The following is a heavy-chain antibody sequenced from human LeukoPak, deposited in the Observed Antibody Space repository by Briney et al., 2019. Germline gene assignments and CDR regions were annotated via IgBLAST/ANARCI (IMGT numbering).Heavy chain of an antibody. CDR1: GFTFDDYG. J-gene: IGHJ4*02. CDR2: IKQDGSEK. D-gene: IGHD6-13*01. Sequence: PGGSLRLSCAASGFTFDDYGMSWVRQAPGKGLEWVANIKQDGSEKYYVDSVKGRFTISRDNAKNSLYLQMNSLRAEDTAVYYCARLSIAAAGADYWGQGTLVTVSS. CDR3: ARLSIAAAGADY. V-gene: IGHV3-7*01.